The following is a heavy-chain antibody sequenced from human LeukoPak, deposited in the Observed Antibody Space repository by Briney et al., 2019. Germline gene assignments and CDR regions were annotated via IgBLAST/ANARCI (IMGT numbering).Heavy chain of an antibody. CDR1: GFIFSSYS. V-gene: IGHV3-21*01. CDR2: ISSGGSYI. CDR3: VRDNDWAFDY. J-gene: IGHJ4*02. D-gene: IGHD3-9*01. Sequence: PGGSLRLSCAASGFIFSSYSMNWVRQAPGKGLEWVSSISSGGSYIYYADSVKGRFTISRDNAKNSLYLHMNSLRADDMAVYYCVRDNDWAFDYWGQGTLVPVSS.